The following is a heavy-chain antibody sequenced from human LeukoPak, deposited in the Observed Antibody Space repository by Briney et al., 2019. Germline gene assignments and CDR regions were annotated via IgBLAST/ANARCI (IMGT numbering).Heavy chain of an antibody. Sequence: PGRSPRLSCAASGFTFSSYAMHWVRQAPGKGLEWVAVISYDGSNKYYADSVKGRFTISRDNSKNTLYLQMNSLRAEDTAVYYCAREKYRFGEPGTRWFDPWGHGTLVTVSS. CDR2: ISYDGSNK. J-gene: IGHJ5*02. CDR1: GFTFSSYA. V-gene: IGHV3-30*04. CDR3: AREKYRFGEPGTRWFDP. D-gene: IGHD3-10*01.